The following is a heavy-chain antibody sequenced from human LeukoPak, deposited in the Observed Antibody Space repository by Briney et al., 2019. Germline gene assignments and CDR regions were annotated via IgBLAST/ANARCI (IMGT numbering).Heavy chain of an antibody. D-gene: IGHD3-10*01. Sequence: SETLSLTCNVSGGSISSYFWTWIRQPAGKGLEWIGRIHASGTTNYNSSLKSRVSLSVDTSKNQFSLKLTSVTAADTAVYFCARDGADVYGRAFDYWGQGTLVSVSS. CDR1: GGSISSYF. V-gene: IGHV4-4*07. CDR2: IHASGTT. CDR3: ARDGADVYGRAFDY. J-gene: IGHJ4*02.